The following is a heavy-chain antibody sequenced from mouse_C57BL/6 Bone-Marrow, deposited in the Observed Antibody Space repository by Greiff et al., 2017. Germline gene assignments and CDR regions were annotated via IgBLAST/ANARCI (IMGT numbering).Heavy chain of an antibody. CDR2: IHPSDSDT. Sequence: VQLQQPGAELVKPGASVKVSCKASGYTFTNYWMHWVKQRPGQGLEWIGRIHPSDSDTNYNQKFKGKATLTVDKSSSTAYMQLSSLTSEDSAVYYCAIRGKIWNYYGSSYWYFDVWGTGTTVTVSS. CDR3: AIRGKIWNYYGSSYWYFDV. CDR1: GYTFTNYW. J-gene: IGHJ1*03. D-gene: IGHD1-1*01. V-gene: IGHV1-74*01.